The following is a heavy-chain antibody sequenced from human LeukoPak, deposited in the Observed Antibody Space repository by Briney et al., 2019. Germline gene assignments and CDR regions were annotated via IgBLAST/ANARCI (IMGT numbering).Heavy chain of an antibody. CDR3: ASSRTNGYSGYDLLDY. CDR1: GGSISSYY. D-gene: IGHD5-12*01. CDR2: IYYSGST. V-gene: IGHV4-59*08. J-gene: IGHJ4*02. Sequence: SETLSLTCTVSGGSISSYYWSWIRQPPGKGLEWIGYIYYSGSTNYNPSLQSRVTISVDTSKNQFSLKLSSVTAADTAVYYCASSRTNGYSGYDLLDYWGQGTLVTVSS.